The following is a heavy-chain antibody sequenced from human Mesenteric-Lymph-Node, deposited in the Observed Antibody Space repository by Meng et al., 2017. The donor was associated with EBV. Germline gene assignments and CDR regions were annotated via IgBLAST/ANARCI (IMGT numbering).Heavy chain of an antibody. D-gene: IGHD4-17*01. CDR1: EFTFSNYG. CDR2: IWYDGSHK. CDR3: ARDFYGDYSKTDY. J-gene: IGHJ4*02. Sequence: QGPVVEAGGGVVQPGRSLRLSCAASEFTFSNYGMHWVRQAPGKGLEWVAFIWYDGSHKYYADSVKGRFTISRDNSKNTLYLQMDSLRVEDTAMYHCARDFYGDYSKTDYWGQGTLVTVSS. V-gene: IGHV3-33*01.